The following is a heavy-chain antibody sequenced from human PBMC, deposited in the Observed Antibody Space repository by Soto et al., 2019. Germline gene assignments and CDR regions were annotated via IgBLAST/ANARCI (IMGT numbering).Heavy chain of an antibody. J-gene: IGHJ4*02. CDR3: ASIPMVRGPSDF. CDR1: GFSFSSNW. CDR2: INGDGSTT. Sequence: EVQLVESGGGLVQPGGSLRLSCAASGFSFSSNWMHWVRQAPWKGLVWVARINGDGSTTQYADSVQGRFSISRDNTENTLYLQINSLSDEDTAVYHCASIPMVRGPSDFWGQGVLVTVSS. D-gene: IGHD3-10*01. V-gene: IGHV3-74*02.